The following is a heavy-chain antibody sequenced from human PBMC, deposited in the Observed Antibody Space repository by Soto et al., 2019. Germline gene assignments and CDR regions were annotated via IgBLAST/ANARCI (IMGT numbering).Heavy chain of an antibody. V-gene: IGHV3-11*01. CDR3: ARDGPRGYDFWSGSKHDAFDI. CDR1: GFTFSDYY. J-gene: IGHJ3*02. CDR2: ISSRGSTI. D-gene: IGHD3-3*01. Sequence: QVQLVESGGGLVKPGGSLRLSCAASGFTFSDYYMSWIRQAPGKGLEWVSYISSRGSTIYYADSVKGRFTISRDNAKNSLYLQMNSLRAEDTAVYYCARDGPRGYDFWSGSKHDAFDIWGQGTMVTVSS.